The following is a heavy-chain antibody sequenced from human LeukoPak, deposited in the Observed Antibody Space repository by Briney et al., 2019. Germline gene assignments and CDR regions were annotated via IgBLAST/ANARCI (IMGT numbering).Heavy chain of an antibody. CDR3: ARDGRYSSLEN. Sequence: SETLSLTCTVFGGSFSSGTSYWTWIRQLPGKGLEYIGYIYHSGSTYYNPSLKSRGTISLDTSKKQFSLKLSSVTAADTAVYYCARDGRYSSLENWGQGTLVTVSP. D-gene: IGHD6-13*01. J-gene: IGHJ4*02. CDR2: IYHSGST. V-gene: IGHV4-31*03. CDR1: GGSFSSGTSY.